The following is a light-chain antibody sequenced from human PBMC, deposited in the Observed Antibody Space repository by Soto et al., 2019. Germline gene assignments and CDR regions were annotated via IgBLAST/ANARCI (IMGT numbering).Light chain of an antibody. CDR2: GAS. CDR1: QSISNY. CDR3: QHTYSAPLT. J-gene: IGKJ4*01. Sequence: DMQMTQSPSSLPASVGDRVNITCRASQSISNYLNWYQQKPGRAPRLLIHGASSLQGGVPSRFSGSGSGTDFTLTISSLQPEDFTTYACQHTYSAPLTFGGGTKVEI. V-gene: IGKV1-39*01.